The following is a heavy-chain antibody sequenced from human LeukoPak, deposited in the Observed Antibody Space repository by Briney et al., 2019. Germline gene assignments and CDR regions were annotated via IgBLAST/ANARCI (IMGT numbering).Heavy chain of an antibody. Sequence: ASVKVSFKASGHTFTGYYMHWVRQAPGQGLEWMGLINCNSGGTNYAQRFQGRVTMTRDTSITTVYMELSRLTSDDTAVYYCARVASGNNYGSWFDPWGQGTLVTVSS. J-gene: IGHJ5*02. D-gene: IGHD3-10*01. V-gene: IGHV1-2*02. CDR2: INCNSGGT. CDR3: ARVASGNNYGSWFDP. CDR1: GHTFTGYY.